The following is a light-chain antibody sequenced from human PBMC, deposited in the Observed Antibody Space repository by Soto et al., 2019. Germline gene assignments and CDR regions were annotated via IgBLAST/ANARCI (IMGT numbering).Light chain of an antibody. Sequence: QSVLTQPAPVSGSPGQSITISCTGTSSDVGGYNYVSWYQQHPGKAPKLMIYDVSNRPSGVSNRFSGSKSGNTASLTISGLQAEDEPDYYCSSYTSSSTLLYVFGTGTKVTVL. CDR3: SSYTSSSTLLYV. V-gene: IGLV2-14*01. CDR2: DVS. CDR1: SSDVGGYNY. J-gene: IGLJ1*01.